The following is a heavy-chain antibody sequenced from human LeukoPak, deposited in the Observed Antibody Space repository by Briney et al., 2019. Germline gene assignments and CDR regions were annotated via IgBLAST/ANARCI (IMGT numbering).Heavy chain of an antibody. CDR1: GFTFSSYS. CDR2: ISSSSSFI. CDR3: VRENHGSFDY. V-gene: IGHV3-21*01. D-gene: IGHD1-14*01. J-gene: IGHJ4*02. Sequence: GGSLRLCCAASGFTFSSYSMNWVRRAPGKGLEWVSSISSSSSFIYYADSVKGRFTISRDNAKNSLYLQMNSLRADDTAVYYCVRENHGSFDYWGQGSLVTVSS.